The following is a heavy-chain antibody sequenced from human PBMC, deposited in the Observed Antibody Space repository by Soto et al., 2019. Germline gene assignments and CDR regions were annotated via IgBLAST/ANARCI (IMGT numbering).Heavy chain of an antibody. Sequence: GASVKVSCKASGGSFSTYAFSWVRQAPGHGLEWMGGIIPIFDSPYYAQNFQGRVTIAADRSTCTVYMELSSLTPEDTAVYYCARGAECRGYCLKKFTWLGPWGQGTLVTVSS. CDR2: IIPIFDSP. CDR1: GGSFSTYA. D-gene: IGHD2-15*01. V-gene: IGHV1-69*06. J-gene: IGHJ5*02. CDR3: ARGAECRGYCLKKFTWLGP.